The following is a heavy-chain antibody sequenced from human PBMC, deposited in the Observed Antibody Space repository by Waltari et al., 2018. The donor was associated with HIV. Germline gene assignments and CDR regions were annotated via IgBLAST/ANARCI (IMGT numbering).Heavy chain of an antibody. CDR2: IGGYNGDT. V-gene: IGHV1-18*03. J-gene: IGHJ4*02. D-gene: IGHD3-22*01. Sequence: QVHLVQSGAELRKPGASVTVSCKASGYNFTNYGITWVRQAPGQGLEWMGWIGGYNGDTKDAQKVRGRVTMTTDTSTSTAYLGMGSLRFDDMAVYYCARDHYYGSSGYYSDYWGQGTLVTVSS. CDR1: GYNFTNYG. CDR3: ARDHYYGSSGYYSDY.